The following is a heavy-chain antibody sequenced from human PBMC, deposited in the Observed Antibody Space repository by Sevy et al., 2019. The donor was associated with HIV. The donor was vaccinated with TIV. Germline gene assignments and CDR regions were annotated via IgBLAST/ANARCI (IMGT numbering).Heavy chain of an antibody. V-gene: IGHV4-34*01. CDR1: GGSFSGYY. CDR2: INHSGST. Sequence: SETLSPTCAVYGGSFSGYYWSWIRQPPGKGLEWIGEINHSGSTNYNPSLKSRVTISVDTSKNQFSLKLSSVTAADTAVYYCAREPDSSGYYNWFDPWGQGTLVTVSS. J-gene: IGHJ5*02. CDR3: AREPDSSGYYNWFDP. D-gene: IGHD3-22*01.